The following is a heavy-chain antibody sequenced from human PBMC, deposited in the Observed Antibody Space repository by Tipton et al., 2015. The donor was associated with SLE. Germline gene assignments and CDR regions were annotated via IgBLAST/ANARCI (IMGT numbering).Heavy chain of an antibody. CDR3: ARQSFGGSWEFDY. D-gene: IGHD2-15*01. CDR1: GGSISRNSYN. CDR2: VFYSGST. V-gene: IGHV4-39*01. J-gene: IGHJ4*02. Sequence: TLSLTCFVSGGSISRNSYNWGWVRQPPGKDLEWIGSVFYSGSTNYKPSLESRVTISIDTSKNQFTLSLRSVTAADTAVYFCARQSFGGSWEFDYWGQGALVTVSS.